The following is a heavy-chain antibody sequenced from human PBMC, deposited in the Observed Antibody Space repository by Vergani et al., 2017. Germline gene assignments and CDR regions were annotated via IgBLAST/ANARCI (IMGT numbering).Heavy chain of an antibody. D-gene: IGHD3-3*01. CDR1: GYSISSGYY. CDR3: ARGRMFGVVIISLPDAFDI. CDR2: IYHSGST. V-gene: IGHV4-38-2*01. Sequence: QVQLQESGPGLVKPSETLSLTCAVSGYSISSGYYWGWIRQPPGKGLEWIGSIYHSGSTYYNPSLKSRVTISVDTSKNQFSLKLSSVTAADTAVYYCARGRMFGVVIISLPDAFDIWGQGTMVTVSS. J-gene: IGHJ3*02.